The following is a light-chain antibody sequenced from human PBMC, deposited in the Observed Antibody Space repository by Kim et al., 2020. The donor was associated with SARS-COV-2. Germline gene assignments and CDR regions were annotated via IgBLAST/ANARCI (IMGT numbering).Light chain of an antibody. CDR2: EDN. V-gene: IGLV6-57*02. CDR1: SGGLARND. Sequence: GKTVTISCTGSSGGLARNDVQWYQRRPGSAPTTVIYEDNQRPSGVPDRFSGSIDSSSNSASLTISGLKTEDEADYYCQSYDSSNWVFGGGTQLTVL. CDR3: QSYDSSNWV. J-gene: IGLJ3*02.